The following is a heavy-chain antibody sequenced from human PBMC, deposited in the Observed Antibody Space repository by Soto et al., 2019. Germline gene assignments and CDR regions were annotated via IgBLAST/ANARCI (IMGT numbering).Heavy chain of an antibody. Sequence: GSXIRSWAACGVSLSRYWMTCFRQAPGKGLEWVANIKQDGSEKYYVDSVKGRFTISRDNAKNSLYLQMNSLRAEDTAVHYCARNFAWGHDSSGYYYCGQRTLVTVSS. CDR2: IKQDGSEK. CDR1: GVSLSRYW. V-gene: IGHV3-7*01. CDR3: ARNFAWGHDSSGYYY. D-gene: IGHD3-22*01. J-gene: IGHJ4*02.